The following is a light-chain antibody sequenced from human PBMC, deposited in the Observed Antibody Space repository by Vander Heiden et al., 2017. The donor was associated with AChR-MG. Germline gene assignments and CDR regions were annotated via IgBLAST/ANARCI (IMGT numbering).Light chain of an antibody. CDR1: NIGSKS. V-gene: IGLV3-21*02. Sequence: YVLTEPPAVSVAPGQPARSTCGGTNIGSKSVHWYQQKPGQAPVLVVYGDSDRPSGIPERFSGSNSGNTATLTISRVEAGDEADYYCQVWDSSSDHVVFGGGTKLTVL. CDR3: QVWDSSSDHVV. CDR2: GDS. J-gene: IGLJ2*01.